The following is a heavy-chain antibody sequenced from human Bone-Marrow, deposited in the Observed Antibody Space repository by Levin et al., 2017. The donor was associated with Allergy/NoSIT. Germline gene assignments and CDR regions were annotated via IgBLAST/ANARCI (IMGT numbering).Heavy chain of an antibody. Sequence: PGGSLRLSCAASGFSFNSYGMHWVRQAPGKGLEWVGVISYDGSQKYYADSVKGRFTISRDNSKNTLHLQMNSLRAEDTAMYYCAKAGNDFWSGMSESYYSRDVWGQGTKVTVSS. CDR2: ISYDGSQK. CDR3: AKAGNDFWSGMSESYYSRDV. V-gene: IGHV3-30*18. J-gene: IGHJ6*02. D-gene: IGHD3-3*01. CDR1: GFSFNSYG.